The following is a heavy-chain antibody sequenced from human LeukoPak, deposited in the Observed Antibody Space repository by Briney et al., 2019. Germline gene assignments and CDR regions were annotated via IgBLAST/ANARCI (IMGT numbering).Heavy chain of an antibody. J-gene: IGHJ2*01. V-gene: IGHV1-18*01. Sequence: ASGKVSCKASGYTFTSYGISWVRQAPGQGLEWMGWISAYNGNTNYAQKPQDRLTMTTDTSTSTAYMELRRLRSDDTAVYYCARDLRYCSSTSCSDWYFDLWGRGTLVTVSS. CDR1: GYTFTSYG. CDR3: ARDLRYCSSTSCSDWYFDL. D-gene: IGHD2-2*01. CDR2: ISAYNGNT.